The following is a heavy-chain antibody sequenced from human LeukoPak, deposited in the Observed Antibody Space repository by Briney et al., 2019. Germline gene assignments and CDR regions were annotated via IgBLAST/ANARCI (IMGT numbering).Heavy chain of an antibody. D-gene: IGHD3-3*01. CDR1: GGSISSSNW. Sequence: SETLSLTCAVSGGSISSSNWWSWVRQPPGKGLEWIGEIYHSGSTNYNPSLKSRVTISVDKSKNQFSLKLSSVTAADTAVYYCASSNGIYYDFWSGHLAALTYWGQGTLVTVSS. J-gene: IGHJ4*02. V-gene: IGHV4-4*02. CDR3: ASSNGIYYDFWSGHLAALTY. CDR2: IYHSGST.